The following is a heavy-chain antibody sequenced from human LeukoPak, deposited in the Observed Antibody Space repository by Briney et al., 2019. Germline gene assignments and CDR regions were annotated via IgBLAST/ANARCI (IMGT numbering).Heavy chain of an antibody. J-gene: IGHJ5*02. CDR1: GFTFTKYA. Sequence: GGSLRLSCAVSGFTFTKYAMNWVRQGPGKGLEWVSSISGDAVSKYYAESVRGRFTISRDNSKDTLYLQMNSLRAEDTALYFCTKDRHSSGWPNWFDPWGQGSLVIVSS. CDR2: ISGDAVSK. D-gene: IGHD6-19*01. V-gene: IGHV3-23*01. CDR3: TKDRHSSGWPNWFDP.